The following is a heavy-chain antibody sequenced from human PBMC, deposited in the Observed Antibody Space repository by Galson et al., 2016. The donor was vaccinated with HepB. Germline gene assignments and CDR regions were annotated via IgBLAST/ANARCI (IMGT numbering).Heavy chain of an antibody. CDR2: IYYTGST. D-gene: IGHD1-26*01. Sequence: SETLSLTCTVSGGSVSTFDFYWSWIRQAPGKGLEWIAYIYYTGSTTYNPSFKSRVTISVDTSKNQFSLKLSSVTAADTAVYYCARGKGGAPRVGWFDPWGQGTLVTVSS. J-gene: IGHJ5*02. V-gene: IGHV4-61*08. CDR1: GGSVSTFDFY. CDR3: ARGKGGAPRVGWFDP.